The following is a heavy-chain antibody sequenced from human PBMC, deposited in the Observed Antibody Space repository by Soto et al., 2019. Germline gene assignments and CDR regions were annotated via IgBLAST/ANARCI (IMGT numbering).Heavy chain of an antibody. D-gene: IGHD3-10*01. CDR1: RFTFSSYA. J-gene: IGHJ6*02. CDR3: AKRMVRGYYYYGMDV. V-gene: IGHV3-23*01. CDR2: ITSSGGST. Sequence: EVQLLESGGGLVQPGGSLRLSCAASRFTFSSYAMSWVRQAPGKGLEWVSGITSSGGSTYYADSVKGRFTISRDNSKNTLYLQMDSLRAEDTAVYYCAKRMVRGYYYYGMDVWGQGTTVTVSS.